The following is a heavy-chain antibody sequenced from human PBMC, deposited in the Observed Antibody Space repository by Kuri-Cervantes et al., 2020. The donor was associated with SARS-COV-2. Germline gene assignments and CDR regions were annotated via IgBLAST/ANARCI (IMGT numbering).Heavy chain of an antibody. CDR3: ARVGITDFDY. CDR2: INAGNGNT. Sequence: ASVKVSCKASGGTFSSYAISWVRQAPGQGLEWMGGINAGNGNTKYSQKFQGRVTITRDTSASTAYMELSSLRSEDTAVYYCARVGITDFDYWGQGTLVTVSS. V-gene: IGHV1-3*01. J-gene: IGHJ4*02. CDR1: GGTFSSYA. D-gene: IGHD3-16*01.